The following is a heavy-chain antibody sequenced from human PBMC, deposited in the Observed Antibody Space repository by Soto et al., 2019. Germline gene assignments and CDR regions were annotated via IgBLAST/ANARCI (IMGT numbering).Heavy chain of an antibody. CDR1: GYTFTTYG. CDR2: INTHNGNT. J-gene: IGHJ6*02. D-gene: IGHD3-10*01. V-gene: IGHV1-18*01. CDR3: TREGSAPYYYCAMDA. Sequence: QVQLEQSAPEVKKPGASVKVSCKASGYTFTTYGISWVRQAPGEGLEWLGWINTHNGNTNYAQNLQGRVFMTADTSTNTAYMELRSLRSDDTAIYYCTREGSAPYYYCAMDAWGQGTTVTVSS.